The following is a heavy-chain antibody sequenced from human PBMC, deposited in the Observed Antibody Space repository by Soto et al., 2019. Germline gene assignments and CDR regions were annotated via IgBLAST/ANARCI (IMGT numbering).Heavy chain of an antibody. Sequence: PGESLKISCKGSGYSFNSYWISWVRQMPGKGLEWMGRIDPSDSYTNYSPSFQGHVTISADKSISTAYLQWSSLKASDTAMYYCARGHPLHSGAFDIWGQGTMVTASS. CDR3: ARGHPLHSGAFDI. CDR1: GYSFNSYW. J-gene: IGHJ3*02. CDR2: IDPSDSYT. V-gene: IGHV5-10-1*01. D-gene: IGHD3-10*01.